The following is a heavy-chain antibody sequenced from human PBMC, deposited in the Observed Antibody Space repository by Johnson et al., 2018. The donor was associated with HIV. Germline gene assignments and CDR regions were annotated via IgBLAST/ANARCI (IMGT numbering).Heavy chain of an antibody. Sequence: AASGFTFSDYYMSWIRQAPGKGLEWVAVISYDGSNKYYADSVKGRFTISRDNSKNTLYLQMNSLRAEDTAVYYCAKGKGDYRSDAFDIWGQGTMVTVSS. J-gene: IGHJ3*02. V-gene: IGHV3-30*18. CDR3: AKGKGDYRSDAFDI. CDR1: GFTFSDYY. CDR2: ISYDGSNK. D-gene: IGHD4-17*01.